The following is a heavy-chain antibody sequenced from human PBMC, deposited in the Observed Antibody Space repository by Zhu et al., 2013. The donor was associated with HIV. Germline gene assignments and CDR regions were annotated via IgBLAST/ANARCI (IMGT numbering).Heavy chain of an antibody. CDR2: INPNSGGT. Sequence: QVQLVQSGAEVKKPGASVKVSCKASGYTFTSYGISWVRQAPGQGLEWMGLINPNSGGTQYAQKFQGRVTMTRDTSITTAYMELSRLRSDDTAVYYCARVGYSGYGGAFDIWGQGTVVTVSS. CDR1: GYTFTSYG. J-gene: IGHJ3*02. V-gene: IGHV1-2*02. CDR3: ARVGYSGYGGAFDI. D-gene: IGHD5-12*01.